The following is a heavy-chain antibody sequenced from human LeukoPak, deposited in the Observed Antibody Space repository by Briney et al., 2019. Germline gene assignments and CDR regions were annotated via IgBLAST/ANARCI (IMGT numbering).Heavy chain of an antibody. Sequence: SETLSLTCAVYGGSFSGYYWSWIRQPPGKGLEWIGEINHSGSTNYNPSLKSRVTISVDTSKNQFSLKLSSVTAADTAVYYCPRPVAVAGMNDYWGQGTLVTVSS. CDR1: GGSFSGYY. CDR2: INHSGST. D-gene: IGHD6-19*01. V-gene: IGHV4-34*01. CDR3: PRPVAVAGMNDY. J-gene: IGHJ4*02.